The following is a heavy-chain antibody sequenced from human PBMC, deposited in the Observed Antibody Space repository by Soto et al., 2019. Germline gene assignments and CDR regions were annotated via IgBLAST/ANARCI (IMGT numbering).Heavy chain of an antibody. CDR1: GYTFRNYA. V-gene: IGHV1-18*01. CDR2: INTGSGYT. Sequence: QVHLVQSGAEVKKPGSSVRVSCKTSGYTFRNYAISWVRQAPGQGLEWMGWINTGSGYTNYAHDRVTMTKDASTYTAYLEVTSLRADDTAIYYGARDRVYTGGSDADYWGQGTLVTVSS. J-gene: IGHJ4*02. CDR3: ARDRVYTGGSDADY. D-gene: IGHD2-8*02.